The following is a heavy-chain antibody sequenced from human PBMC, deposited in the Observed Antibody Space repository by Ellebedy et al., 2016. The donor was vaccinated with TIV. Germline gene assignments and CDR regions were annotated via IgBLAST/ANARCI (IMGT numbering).Heavy chain of an antibody. Sequence: GESLKISCAASGFTFSSYWMHWVRQAPGKGLVWVSRINSDGSSTSYADSVKGRFTISRDNAKNTLYLQMDSLRVDDMALYFCARSRGFSYGNDAFDLWGQGTVVIVSS. CDR2: INSDGSST. CDR1: GFTFSSYW. D-gene: IGHD5-18*01. J-gene: IGHJ3*01. CDR3: ARSRGFSYGNDAFDL. V-gene: IGHV3-74*01.